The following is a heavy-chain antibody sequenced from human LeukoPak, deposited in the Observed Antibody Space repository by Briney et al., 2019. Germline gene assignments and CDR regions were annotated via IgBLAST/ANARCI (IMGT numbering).Heavy chain of an antibody. V-gene: IGHV1-2*02. CDR3: ARELRDGYTIRVTD. J-gene: IGHJ4*02. D-gene: IGHD5-24*01. CDR1: GYTFTGYC. Sequence: ASVKVSCKASGYTFTGYCMHWVRQAPGQGLEWMGWTNPNSGGTIYAQKFQGRVTMTRDTSISTAYMELSRLRSDDTAVYYCARELRDGYTIRVTDWGQGTLVTVSS. CDR2: TNPNSGGT.